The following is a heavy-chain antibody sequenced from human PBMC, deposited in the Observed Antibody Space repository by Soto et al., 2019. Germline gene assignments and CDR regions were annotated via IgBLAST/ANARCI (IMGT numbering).Heavy chain of an antibody. D-gene: IGHD3-22*01. J-gene: IGHJ4*02. CDR2: IGGGGSTT. CDR1: GFTFSTYA. CDR3: AKASSGYFSAIDY. V-gene: IGHV3-23*01. Sequence: GGSLRLSCAASGFTFSTYAMSWVRQAPGKGLEWVSAIGGGGSTTYYADSMKGRFTISRDNSKNTLYLQLNNLRAEDTAVYYCAKASSGYFSAIDYWGQGTLVTVSS.